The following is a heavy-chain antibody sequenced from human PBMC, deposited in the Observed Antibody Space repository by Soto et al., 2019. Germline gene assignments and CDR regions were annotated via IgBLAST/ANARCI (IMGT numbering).Heavy chain of an antibody. CDR3: ARHYKCSRARDKGIYYGMEV. J-gene: IGHJ6*02. D-gene: IGHD6-13*01. CDR2: IYPGDSDT. V-gene: IGHV5-51*01. Sequence: GESLKISCKGSGYSFTSYWIGWVRQMPGKGLEWMGIIYPGDSDTRYSPSFQGQVTISADKSISTAYLQWSSLKASDTAMYYCARHYKCSRARDKGIYYGMEVWGQGTTVTVSS. CDR1: GYSFTSYW.